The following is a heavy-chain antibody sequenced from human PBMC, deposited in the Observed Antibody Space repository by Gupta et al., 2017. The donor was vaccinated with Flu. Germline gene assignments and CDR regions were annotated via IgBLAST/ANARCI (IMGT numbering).Heavy chain of an antibody. CDR2: IIGVFGTA. V-gene: IGHV1-69*06. J-gene: IGHJ6*03. D-gene: IGHD1-1*01. Sequence: QVQLVQSGAEVKKPGSSVKVSCKASGVTFNSYAISWVRQAPGQGLEWMGGIIGVFGTASYAQKFQGRVTITADKSTSTIYMELSSLISEDTAVYYCAGAVKVPSYYYFYMDVWGKGTTVTVSS. CDR3: AGAVKVPSYYYFYMDV. CDR1: GVTFNSYA.